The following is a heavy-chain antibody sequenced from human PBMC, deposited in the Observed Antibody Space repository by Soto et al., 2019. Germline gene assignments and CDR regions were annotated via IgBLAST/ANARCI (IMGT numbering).Heavy chain of an antibody. CDR3: AAVMGSDNDCVWGSLTFDD. D-gene: IGHD3-16*01. V-gene: IGHV3-23*01. Sequence: EVELLDSGGGLSPPGGSLRLSCAASGFIFRSTAMAWVRQAPGKGLEWVSHISGSGVSTYFSDSVKGRFTISRDNSNNTLYLQMNSLRAEDTAVYFCAAVMGSDNDCVWGSLTFDDWGQGTLVTVSS. CDR1: GFIFRSTA. CDR2: ISGSGVST. J-gene: IGHJ4*02.